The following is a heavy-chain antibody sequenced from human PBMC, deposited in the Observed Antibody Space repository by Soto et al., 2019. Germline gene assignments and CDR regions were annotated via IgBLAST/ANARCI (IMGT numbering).Heavy chain of an antibody. CDR3: ARVMSNGHSDL. CDR1: GFTFTSSA. D-gene: IGHD2-8*01. J-gene: IGHJ5*02. V-gene: IGHV1-58*02. Sequence: SVKVSCKASGFTFTSSAMQWVRQARGQRLEWIGWIVVGSGNTNYAQKFQDRVTMTRNTSIGTAYMDLRSLGSDDTAVYYCARVMSNGHSDLWGQGTLVTVSS. CDR2: IVVGSGNT.